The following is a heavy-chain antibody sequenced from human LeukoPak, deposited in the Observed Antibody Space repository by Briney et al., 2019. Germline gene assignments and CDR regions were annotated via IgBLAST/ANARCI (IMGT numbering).Heavy chain of an antibody. CDR3: AGYKPFWYFDY. CDR1: GFTFSYAW. CDR2: ISRSGGTI. J-gene: IGHJ4*02. D-gene: IGHD2-2*02. V-gene: IGHV3-11*04. Sequence: PGGSLRLSCAASGFTFSYAWMSWVRQAPGKGLEWVAYISRSGGTIYYADSVKGRFTISRDNAKNSLYLQMNSLRAEDTAVYYCAGYKPFWYFDYWGQGTPVTVSS.